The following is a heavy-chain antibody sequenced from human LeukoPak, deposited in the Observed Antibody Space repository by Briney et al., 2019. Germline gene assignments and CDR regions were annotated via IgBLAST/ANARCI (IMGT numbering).Heavy chain of an antibody. CDR3: AKDRVQGSWYFDL. CDR2: ILGSGGST. CDR1: GFAFSSQA. J-gene: IGHJ2*01. Sequence: GGSLRLSCAASGFAFSSQAMGWVRQAPGKGLEWVSGILGSGGSTFFADSLKGRFAVSRDNSKNTLYLHMSSLGADDTAVYYCAKDRVQGSWYFDLWGRGTLVTVSS. V-gene: IGHV3-23*01. D-gene: IGHD3-10*01.